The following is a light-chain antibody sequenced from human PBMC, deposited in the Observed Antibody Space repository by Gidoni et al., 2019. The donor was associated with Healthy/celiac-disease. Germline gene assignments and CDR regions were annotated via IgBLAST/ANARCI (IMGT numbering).Light chain of an antibody. CDR2: DAS. CDR1: QDISNY. Sequence: DIQMTQSPSFLSASVGDRVTITCQASQDISNYLNWYQQKPGKATKLLIYDASNLETGVPSRFSGSGSGTDFTFTISSLQPEDIATYYWQQYDNLPLTFGPGTKVDIK. J-gene: IGKJ3*01. V-gene: IGKV1-33*01. CDR3: QQYDNLPLT.